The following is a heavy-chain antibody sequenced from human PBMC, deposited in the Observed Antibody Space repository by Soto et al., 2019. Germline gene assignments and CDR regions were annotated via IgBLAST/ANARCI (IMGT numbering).Heavy chain of an antibody. J-gene: IGHJ4*02. CDR1: GYTFTSYG. Sequence: QVQLVQSGAEVKKPGASVKVSCKASGYTFTSYGISWVRQAPGQGLEWMGWISAYNGNTNYEQKHQGRITITTNTATRTAYMELRSLRSDDPSVYYCERDLPPPDYWGQGTLVTVSS. CDR2: ISAYNGNT. V-gene: IGHV1-18*01. CDR3: ERDLPPPDY.